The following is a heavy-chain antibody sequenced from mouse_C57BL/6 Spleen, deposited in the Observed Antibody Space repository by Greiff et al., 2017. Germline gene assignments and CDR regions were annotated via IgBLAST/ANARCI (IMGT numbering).Heavy chain of an antibody. Sequence: QVQLQQPGAELVRPGTSVKLSCKASGYTFTSYWMHWVKQRPGQGLEWIGVIDPSDSYTNYNQKFKGKATLTVDPSSSTAYMQLSSLTSADSAVYDCASELRGGPLQGYAMDYWGQGTSVTVSS. J-gene: IGHJ4*01. CDR2: IDPSDSYT. V-gene: IGHV1-59*01. CDR3: ASELRGGPLQGYAMDY. CDR1: GYTFTSYW. D-gene: IGHD1-1*01.